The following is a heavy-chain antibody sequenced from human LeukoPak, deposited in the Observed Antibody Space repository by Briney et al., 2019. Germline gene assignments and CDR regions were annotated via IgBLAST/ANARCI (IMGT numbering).Heavy chain of an antibody. D-gene: IGHD1-26*01. Sequence: GGSLRLSCAASGFTVSSNYMSWVRQAPGKGLEWVSVIYSGGSTYYADSVKGRFTISRDNSKNSLYLQMNSLRAEDTAVYYCARDLVGATVTGYYYYYGMDVWGQGTTVTVSS. J-gene: IGHJ6*02. CDR3: ARDLVGATVTGYYYYYGMDV. CDR1: GFTVSSNY. V-gene: IGHV3-66*01. CDR2: IYSGGST.